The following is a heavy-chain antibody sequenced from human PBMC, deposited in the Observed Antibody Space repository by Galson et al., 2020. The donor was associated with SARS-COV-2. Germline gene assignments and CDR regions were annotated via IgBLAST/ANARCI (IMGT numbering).Heavy chain of an antibody. CDR3: ARVGDCSGGICYGAEDFQH. J-gene: IGHJ1*01. V-gene: IGHV3-11*04. Sequence: NSGGSLRLSCAASGFTFSDYFMSWVRQAPGKGLEWVSYISSSGSYIYYADSVKGRFTISRDNAKNSLNLQMNSLRVEDTAVYYCARVGDCSGGICYGAEDFQHWGQGTLVTVSS. CDR1: GFTFSDYF. D-gene: IGHD2-15*01. CDR2: ISSSGSYI.